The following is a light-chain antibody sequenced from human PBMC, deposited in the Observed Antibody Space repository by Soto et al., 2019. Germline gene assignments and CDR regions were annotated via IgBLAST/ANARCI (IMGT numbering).Light chain of an antibody. CDR3: QQYKTYSLT. V-gene: IGKV1-5*01. Sequence: DIQMTQSPSTLSASAGDRVTITCRASQSINNWLAWYQQKPGKAPKLLIFDAFNLESGVPFRFSGSGSGTEFTLTISSLQPDDSATYYCQQYKTYSLTFGGGTKVDIK. CDR2: DAF. CDR1: QSINNW. J-gene: IGKJ4*01.